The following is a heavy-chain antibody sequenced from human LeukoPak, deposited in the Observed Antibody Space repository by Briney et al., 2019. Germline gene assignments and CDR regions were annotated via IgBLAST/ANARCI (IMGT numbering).Heavy chain of an antibody. Sequence: GGSLRLSCAASGFTLRSYWMHWFRQAPGEGLVWVSRINSDGGITTYADSVEGRFTISRDNAKNTLYLRMNSLRVEDTAVYYCARVTASWHPYSDYWGQGTLVTVSS. CDR2: INSDGGIT. J-gene: IGHJ4*02. CDR3: ARVTASWHPYSDY. D-gene: IGHD2-2*01. V-gene: IGHV3-74*01. CDR1: GFTLRSYW.